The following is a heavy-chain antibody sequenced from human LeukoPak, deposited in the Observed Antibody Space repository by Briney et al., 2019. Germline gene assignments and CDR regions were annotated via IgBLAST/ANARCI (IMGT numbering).Heavy chain of an antibody. J-gene: IGHJ6*03. CDR3: ARATNYYVGATKESYYYYYMDV. V-gene: IGHV1-69*06. CDR1: GGTFSSYA. Sequence: ASVKVSCKASGGTFSSYAISWVRQAPGQGLEWMGGIIPIFGTANYAQKFQGRVTITADKSTSTAYMELRSLRSDDTAVYYCARATNYYVGATKESYYYYYMDVWGKGTTVTISS. D-gene: IGHD1-26*01. CDR2: IIPIFGTA.